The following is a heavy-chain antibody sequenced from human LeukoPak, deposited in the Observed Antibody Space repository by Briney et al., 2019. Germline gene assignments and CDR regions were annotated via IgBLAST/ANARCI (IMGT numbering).Heavy chain of an antibody. V-gene: IGHV4-59*11. D-gene: IGHD4/OR15-4a*01. CDR3: ARVGAVGGYFDY. Sequence: SETLSLTCAVSDDSFSSHYWTWIRQPPGKGLEWIGYISYIGSTNYNPSLKSRVTISVDTSKNQFSLKLSSVTAADTAVYYCARVGAVGGYFDYWGQGTLVTVSS. CDR1: DDSFSSHY. J-gene: IGHJ4*02. CDR2: ISYIGST.